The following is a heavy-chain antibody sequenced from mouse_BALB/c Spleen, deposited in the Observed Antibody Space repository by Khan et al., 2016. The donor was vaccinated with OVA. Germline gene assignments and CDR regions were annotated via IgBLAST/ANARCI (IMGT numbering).Heavy chain of an antibody. J-gene: IGHJ3*01. V-gene: IGHV3-2*02. CDR2: ISYSGNT. Sequence: EVQLVETGPGLVKPSQSLSLTCTVTGYSITSDYAWNWIRQFPGNKLEWMGFISYSGNTKYNPSLKSRFSITRDTSKNQFFLQLNSVTPEDTATYYCARVYGGDFDYWGQGTLVTVSA. CDR1: GYSITSDYA. D-gene: IGHD1-1*01. CDR3: ARVYGGDFDY.